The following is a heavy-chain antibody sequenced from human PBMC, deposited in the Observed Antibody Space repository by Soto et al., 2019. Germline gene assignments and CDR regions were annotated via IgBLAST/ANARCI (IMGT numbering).Heavy chain of an antibody. Sequence: QVQLVESGGGVAQPGRSLRLSCVASGFKFSDYGMNWVRQAPGKGLEWVASLWHGENETWYADSVKGLLTISRDNSKNALYLQMDSLRDEDTAVYFCARFVGGEAVRPGWSDPWGQGATVNVSS. CDR3: ARFVGGEAVRPGWSDP. CDR1: GFKFSDYG. V-gene: IGHV3-33*01. CDR2: LWHGENET. D-gene: IGHD6-25*01. J-gene: IGHJ5*02.